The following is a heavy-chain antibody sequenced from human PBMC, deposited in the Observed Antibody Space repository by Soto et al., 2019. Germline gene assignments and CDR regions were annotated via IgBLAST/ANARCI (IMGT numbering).Heavy chain of an antibody. V-gene: IGHV3-30-3*01. CDR1: GLTFSSYA. Sequence: AGGSLRHSCAASGLTFSSYAMRWVRQAPGKGLEWVAVISYDGSNKYYADSVKGRFTISRDNSKNTLYLQMNSLRDDDTAVYYCARGSSNWAYYFDFWGQGTLVTVSS. D-gene: IGHD6-13*01. J-gene: IGHJ4*02. CDR2: ISYDGSNK. CDR3: ARGSSNWAYYFDF.